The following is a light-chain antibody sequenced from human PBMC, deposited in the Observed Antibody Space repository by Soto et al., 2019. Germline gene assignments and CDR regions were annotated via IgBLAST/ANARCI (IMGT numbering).Light chain of an antibody. V-gene: IGKV2-28*01. CDR1: QSLLHSNGYNY. J-gene: IGKJ2*01. Sequence: DIVMTQSPLSLPVTPGEPASISCRSSQSLLHSNGYNYLDWYLQKPGQSPQLLIYLGSNRASGVPDRFSGSGSGTDFTLKISRVEAEDVGVYYCMQDLQTQYTFGQGTKLEIK. CDR2: LGS. CDR3: MQDLQTQYT.